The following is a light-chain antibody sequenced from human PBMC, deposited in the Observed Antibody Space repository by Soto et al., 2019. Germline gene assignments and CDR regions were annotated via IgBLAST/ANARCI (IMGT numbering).Light chain of an antibody. V-gene: IGKV3-11*01. J-gene: IGKJ1*01. CDR1: QSVSSY. CDR2: DAS. Sequence: EIVLTQSPATLSLSPGERATLSCWASQSVSSYLAWYQQKPGQAPRLLIYDASNRATGIPARFSGSGSGTDFTLTISSLEPEYLAVYYCQQRSNWPGTFGQGTKVEIK. CDR3: QQRSNWPGT.